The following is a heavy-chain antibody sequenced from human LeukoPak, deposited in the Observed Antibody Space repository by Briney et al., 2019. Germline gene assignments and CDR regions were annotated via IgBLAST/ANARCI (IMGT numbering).Heavy chain of an antibody. V-gene: IGHV3-7*01. J-gene: IGHJ5*02. CDR3: ARRGIVVVPAAIPLEALNWFDP. D-gene: IGHD2-2*02. CDR2: IKQDGSEK. CDR1: GFTFSSYW. Sequence: GGSLRLSCAASGFTFSSYWMSWVRQAPGKGLEWVANIKQDGSEKYYVDSVKGRFTISRDNAKNSLYLQMNSLRAEDTAVYYCARRGIVVVPAAIPLEALNWFDPWDQGTLVTVSS.